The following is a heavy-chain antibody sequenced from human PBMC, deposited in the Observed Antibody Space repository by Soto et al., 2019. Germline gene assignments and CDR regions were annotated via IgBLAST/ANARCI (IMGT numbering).Heavy chain of an antibody. CDR3: AKDLWGSWTVDY. CDR2: IHPSGDTT. D-gene: IGHD3-16*01. V-gene: IGHV1-46*02. Sequence: QVQLVQSGAEVKEPGASVKVSCKASGFTFQNYHMHWVRQAPGQGLEWMGIIHPSGDTTTYAQNFQGRLAMTRDTSTSTAYMELSSLTSEDTAVYYCAKDLWGSWTVDYWGQGTLITVFS. J-gene: IGHJ4*02. CDR1: GFTFQNYH.